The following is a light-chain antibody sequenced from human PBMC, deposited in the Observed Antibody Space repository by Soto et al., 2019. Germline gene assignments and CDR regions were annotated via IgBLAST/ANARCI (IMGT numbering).Light chain of an antibody. CDR1: SSNIGAGYD. V-gene: IGLV1-40*01. CDR2: GNS. CDR3: QSYDSSMSGLV. Sequence: QSVLTQPPSVSGAPGQRVTISCTGSSSNIGAGYDVHWYQQLPGTAPKLLIYGNSNQPSGVPDLFAGSNSGTSASLAITGLQDEDDSDYYCQSYDSSMSGLVFGTGTKLTGL. J-gene: IGLJ1*01.